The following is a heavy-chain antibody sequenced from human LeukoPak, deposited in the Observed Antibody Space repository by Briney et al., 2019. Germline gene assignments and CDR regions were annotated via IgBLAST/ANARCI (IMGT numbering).Heavy chain of an antibody. D-gene: IGHD3-10*01. CDR3: ARETVHITMVRGVNDY. J-gene: IGHJ4*02. V-gene: IGHV3-48*01. CDR1: GFTFSSYT. CDR2: ISSSNTTI. Sequence: PGGSLRLSCAASGFTFSSYTLNWVRQAPGKGLEWVTYISSSNTTIYYTDSVKGRFTISRDNAKNSLYLQMNSLRAEDTAVYYCARETVHITMVRGVNDYWGQGTLVTVSS.